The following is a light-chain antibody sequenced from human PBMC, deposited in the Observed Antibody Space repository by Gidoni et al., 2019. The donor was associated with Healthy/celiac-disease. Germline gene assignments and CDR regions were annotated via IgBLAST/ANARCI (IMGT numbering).Light chain of an antibody. CDR1: QSVSSN. V-gene: IGKV3-15*01. Sequence: EIVMTQSPATLSVSPGERATLPCRASQSVSSNLAWYQQKPGQAPRLLIYGASTRATSIPARFSGSGSGTEFTLTISSLQSEDFAVYYCQQYNNWPLTFGQXTKVEIK. CDR3: QQYNNWPLT. J-gene: IGKJ1*01. CDR2: GAS.